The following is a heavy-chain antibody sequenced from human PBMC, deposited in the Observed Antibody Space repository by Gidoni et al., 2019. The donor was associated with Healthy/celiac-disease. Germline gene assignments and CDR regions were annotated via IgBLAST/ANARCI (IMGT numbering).Heavy chain of an antibody. D-gene: IGHD3-3*01. CDR3: ARGFPYYDFWSGYLYYFDY. CDR1: GFTFSSYG. CDR2: IWYDGSNK. J-gene: IGHJ4*02. V-gene: IGHV3-33*01. Sequence: PASGFTFSSYGMHWVRQAPGKGLEWVAVIWYDGSNKYYADSVKGRFTISRDNSKNTLYLQMNSLRAEDTAVYYCARGFPYYDFWSGYLYYFDYWGQGTLVTVSS.